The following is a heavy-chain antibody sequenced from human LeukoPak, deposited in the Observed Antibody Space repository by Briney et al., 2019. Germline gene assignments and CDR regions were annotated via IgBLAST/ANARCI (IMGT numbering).Heavy chain of an antibody. D-gene: IGHD1-1*01. Sequence: SETLSLTCAVSGGSISSNNWWGWVRQPPGKGLEWIGEIYHSGSPNYNPSLKSRVTISVDKSRNHFSLSLSSVTAADTAVYYCARVNINNWHSCDYWGQGTLVTVSS. CDR2: IYHSGSP. CDR1: GGSISSNNW. CDR3: ARVNINNWHSCDY. J-gene: IGHJ4*02. V-gene: IGHV4-4*02.